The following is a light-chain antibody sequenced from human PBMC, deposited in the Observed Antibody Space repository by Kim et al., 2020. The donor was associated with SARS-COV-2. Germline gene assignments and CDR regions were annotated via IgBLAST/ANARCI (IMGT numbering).Light chain of an antibody. J-gene: IGKJ1*01. Sequence: EIVLTQSPGTLSLSPGERATLPCRASQSVSSSYVAWYQQKRGQAPRLLIYAASSRATGIPARFSGSGSGTDFTLTISRLETEDFAVYYCQQYGSSPGTFGQGTKVGIK. CDR3: QQYGSSPGT. CDR2: AAS. V-gene: IGKV3-20*01. CDR1: QSVSSSY.